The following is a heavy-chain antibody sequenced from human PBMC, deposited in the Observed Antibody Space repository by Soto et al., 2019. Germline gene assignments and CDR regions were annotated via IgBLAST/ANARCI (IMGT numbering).Heavy chain of an antibody. Sequence: ASVKVSCKASGYTFTSYAMHWVRQAPGQRLEWMGWINAGNGNTKYSQKFQGRVTITRDTSASTAYTELSSLRSEDTAVYYCARGGGSSGWYPYYFDYWGQGTLVTVSS. CDR3: ARGGGSSGWYPYYFDY. D-gene: IGHD6-19*01. V-gene: IGHV1-3*01. CDR2: INAGNGNT. J-gene: IGHJ4*02. CDR1: GYTFTSYA.